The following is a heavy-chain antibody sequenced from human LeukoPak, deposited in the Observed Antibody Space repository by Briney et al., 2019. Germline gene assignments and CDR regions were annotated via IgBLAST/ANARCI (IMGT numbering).Heavy chain of an antibody. CDR1: GGSISSYY. D-gene: IGHD1-26*01. Sequence: SETLSLTCTVSGGSISSYYWSWIRQPPGKGLEWIGYIYYSGSTNYNPSLKSRVTISVDTSKNQFSLKLSSVTAADTAVYYCARDRSGSYWDAFDIWGQGTMVTVSS. CDR2: IYYSGST. CDR3: ARDRSGSYWDAFDI. J-gene: IGHJ3*02. V-gene: IGHV4-59*01.